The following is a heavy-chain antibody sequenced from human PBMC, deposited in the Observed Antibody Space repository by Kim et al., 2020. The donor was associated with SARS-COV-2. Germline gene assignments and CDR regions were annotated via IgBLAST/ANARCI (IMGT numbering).Heavy chain of an antibody. V-gene: IGHV4-30-4*01. CDR2: IYYSGIT. J-gene: IGHJ4*02. CDR1: GHSISNGDYY. D-gene: IGHD1-1*01. CDR3: ARGAGSPSYNKFAY. Sequence: SETLSLTCTVSGHSISNGDYYWTWIRQPPGKGLEWIGYIYYSGITYYNPSLKSRVTISIDTSNNQFSLNLSSVTAADTAVYYCARGAGSPSYNKFAYWGQGTLVIVSS.